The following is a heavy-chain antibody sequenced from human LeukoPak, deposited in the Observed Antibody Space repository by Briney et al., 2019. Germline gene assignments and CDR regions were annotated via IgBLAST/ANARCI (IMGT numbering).Heavy chain of an antibody. CDR2: VYYSGST. Sequence: PSHTLPLTPTVSGGLISTYYWIWIRQSQGQGLALIGSVYYSGSTNYNPPLKSRVSISVDTSKNQFSLELISVTAADTAVYYCAVNSRRHTFDIWGQGTMVTVSS. V-gene: IGHV4-59*08. J-gene: IGHJ3*02. D-gene: IGHD2/OR15-2a*01. CDR3: AVNSRRHTFDI. CDR1: GGLISTYY.